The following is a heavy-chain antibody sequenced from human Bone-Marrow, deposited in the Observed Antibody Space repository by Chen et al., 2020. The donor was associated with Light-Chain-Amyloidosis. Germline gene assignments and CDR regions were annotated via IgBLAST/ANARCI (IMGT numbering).Heavy chain of an antibody. CDR2: MNSDGGST. V-gene: IGHV3-74*01. CDR1: GFTCSSYW. D-gene: IGHD1-20*01. CDR3: TTQGVITGMRY. J-gene: IGHJ4*02. Sequence: EVERVESGGGLVQPGGSLRLSCAASGFTCSSYWIHWVRQAPGKGLVWVSRMNSDGGSTSYADSVKGRFTISRDNAKNTLYLQMSSLRAEDTAVYYCTTQGVITGMRYWGQGTLVTVSS.